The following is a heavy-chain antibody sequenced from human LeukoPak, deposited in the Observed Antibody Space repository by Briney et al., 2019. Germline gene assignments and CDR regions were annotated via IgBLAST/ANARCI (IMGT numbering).Heavy chain of an antibody. D-gene: IGHD3-3*01. J-gene: IGHJ4*02. CDR3: ARVSGGLRFLEWLDY. Sequence: PGGSLRLSCAASGFTFSSYSMNWVRQAPGKGLEWVSSISSSSSYIYYADSVKGRFTISRDNAKNSLYLQMNSLRAEDTAVYYCARVSGGLRFLEWLDYWGQGTLVTVSS. CDR1: GFTFSSYS. V-gene: IGHV3-21*01. CDR2: ISSSSSYI.